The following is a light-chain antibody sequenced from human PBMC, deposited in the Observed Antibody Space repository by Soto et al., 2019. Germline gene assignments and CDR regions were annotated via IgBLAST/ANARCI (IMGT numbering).Light chain of an antibody. CDR1: SSNTGSNY. V-gene: IGLV1-47*01. CDR2: RND. J-gene: IGLJ2*01. Sequence: QSVLTQPPSASGTPGQRVTISCSGSSSNTGSNYVYWYQQLPGSAPKLLIYRNDQRPSGVPDRFSASKSGTAASLAISGLRSEYEADYHCAAWDDSRSAVVFGGGTKLTVL. CDR3: AAWDDSRSAVV.